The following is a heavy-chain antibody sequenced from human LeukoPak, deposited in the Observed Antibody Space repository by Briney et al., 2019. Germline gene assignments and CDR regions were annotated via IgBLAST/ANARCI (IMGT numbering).Heavy chain of an antibody. D-gene: IGHD6-13*01. V-gene: IGHV3-30*04. CDR3: AKDQEGGAGTGRFEY. J-gene: IGHJ4*02. Sequence: GGSLRLSCAASGFTFNAYTIHWVRQTPGKGLEWVAVISDDESYKFYTDSVKGRFTISRHNSKNTVYLQMNSLRLEDTAVYYCAKDQEGGAGTGRFEYWGQGTLVTVSS. CDR1: GFTFNAYT. CDR2: ISDDESYK.